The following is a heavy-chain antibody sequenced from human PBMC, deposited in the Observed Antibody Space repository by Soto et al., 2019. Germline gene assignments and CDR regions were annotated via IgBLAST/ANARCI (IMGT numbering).Heavy chain of an antibody. CDR3: AVALYGVDKYYFDY. J-gene: IGHJ4*02. D-gene: IGHD5-12*01. Sequence: QVQLVESGGGVVQPGRSLRLSCAASGFTFSNYGMYWVRQAPGKGLEWVAVIWYDGTNKHYAEAVKGRFTISRDNSKNTLYPQMNSLRAEDTAVYYCAVALYGVDKYYFDYWGQGTLVTVSS. CDR2: IWYDGTNK. V-gene: IGHV3-33*01. CDR1: GFTFSNYG.